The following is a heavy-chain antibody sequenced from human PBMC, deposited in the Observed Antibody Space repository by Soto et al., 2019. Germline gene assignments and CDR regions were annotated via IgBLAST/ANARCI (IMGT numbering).Heavy chain of an antibody. J-gene: IGHJ4*02. CDR2: INPRGGST. Sequence: QVQLVQSGAEVKKPGASVKVSCKASVYTFTSYYMHWVRQAPGQGLEWMGIINPRGGSTSYAQKFQGRGSMTRDTATSTVYMELSRLRSEDTAVYYCARGGLRGVSFDYWGQGTLVTVSS. CDR1: VYTFTSYY. CDR3: ARGGLRGVSFDY. D-gene: IGHD3-10*01. V-gene: IGHV1-46*03.